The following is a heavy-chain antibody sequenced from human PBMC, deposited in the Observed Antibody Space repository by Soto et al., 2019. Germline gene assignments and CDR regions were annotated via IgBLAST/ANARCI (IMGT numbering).Heavy chain of an antibody. CDR1: GYTFINFF. CDR2: INPNSGGT. D-gene: IGHD2-15*01. Sequence: ASVKVSCKASGYTFINFFIQWVRQAPGQGLEWMGWINPNSGGTNYAQKFQGRVTMTRDTSISTAYMELSRLRSDDTAVYYCARGCCSGGSSTLKGLNWFDPWGQGTLVTVS. CDR3: ARGCCSGGSSTLKGLNWFDP. J-gene: IGHJ5*02. V-gene: IGHV1-2*02.